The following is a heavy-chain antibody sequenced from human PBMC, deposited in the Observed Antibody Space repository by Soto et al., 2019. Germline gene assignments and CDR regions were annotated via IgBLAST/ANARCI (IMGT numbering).Heavy chain of an antibody. Sequence: SETLSLTCTVSGGSMSSYYWSWIRQPAGKGLEWIGRIYTSGSTNYNPSLKSRVTMSVDTSKNQFSLKLSSVTAADTAVYYCASTTYYYDSSGYSVFDYWGQGTLVTVSS. CDR1: GGSMSSYY. D-gene: IGHD3-22*01. CDR3: ASTTYYYDSSGYSVFDY. J-gene: IGHJ4*02. V-gene: IGHV4-4*07. CDR2: IYTSGST.